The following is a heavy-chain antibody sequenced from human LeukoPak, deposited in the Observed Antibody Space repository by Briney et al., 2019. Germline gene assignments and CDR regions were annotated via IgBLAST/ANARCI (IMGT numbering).Heavy chain of an antibody. D-gene: IGHD3-22*01. CDR2: ISAYNGNT. Sequence: ASVKVSCKASGYTFTSYGNSWVRQAPGQGLEWMGWISAYNGNTNYAQKLQGRVTMTTDTSTSTAYMELRSLRSDDTAVYYCARTHTYYYDSSGYQSWGQGTLVTVSS. CDR1: GYTFTSYG. J-gene: IGHJ4*02. V-gene: IGHV1-18*01. CDR3: ARTHTYYYDSSGYQS.